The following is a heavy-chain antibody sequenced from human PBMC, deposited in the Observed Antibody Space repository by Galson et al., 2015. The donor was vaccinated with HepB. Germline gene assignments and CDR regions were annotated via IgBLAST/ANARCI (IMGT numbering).Heavy chain of an antibody. Sequence: SLRLSCAASGFTFGGYTMHWVRQAPGKGLQWVAIISHDGTNKDYADLAKGRFTISRDTSYNTLFLQMNSLTAEDTALYYCVRGRQLDFWGQGTLDTVSS. CDR3: VRGRQLDF. V-gene: IGHV3-30*01. CDR2: ISHDGTNK. D-gene: IGHD6-6*01. J-gene: IGHJ4*02. CDR1: GFTFGGYT.